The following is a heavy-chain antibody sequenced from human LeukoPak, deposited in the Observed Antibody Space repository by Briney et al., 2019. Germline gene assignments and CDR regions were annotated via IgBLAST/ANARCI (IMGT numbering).Heavy chain of an antibody. Sequence: GESLKISCQGSGYSFTSSWIGWVRQMPGKGLEWMGIIYPGDSDTRYSPSFQGQVTISADKSISTAYVQWSSLEASDTAMYYCARRSQSGIYVEYWGQGTLVTVSS. V-gene: IGHV5-51*01. J-gene: IGHJ4*02. CDR3: ARRSQSGIYVEY. CDR2: IYPGDSDT. CDR1: GYSFTSSW. D-gene: IGHD1-26*01.